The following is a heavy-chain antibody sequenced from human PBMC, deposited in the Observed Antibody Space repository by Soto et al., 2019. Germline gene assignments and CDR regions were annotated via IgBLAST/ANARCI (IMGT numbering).Heavy chain of an antibody. Sequence: SETLSLTCSVSGGSISGFYWTWIGQRPGKGLGGSGYIHDRGSTNYNPALESRVSISVDTSKNDLSLQLSSVTAADTAMYYCATVVRASWSPFPTNNWLDPWGQGTLVTVSS. V-gene: IGHV4-59*01. D-gene: IGHD3-3*01. CDR2: IHDRGST. CDR3: ATVVRASWSPFPTNNWLDP. CDR1: GGSISGFY. J-gene: IGHJ5*02.